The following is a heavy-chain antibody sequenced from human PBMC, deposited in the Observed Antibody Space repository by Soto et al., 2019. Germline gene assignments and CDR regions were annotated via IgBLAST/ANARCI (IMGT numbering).Heavy chain of an antibody. J-gene: IGHJ4*02. CDR1: GYTFTGYY. CDR2: INPNSGGT. Sequence: ALVKVSCKASGYTFTGYYMHWVRQAPGQGLEWMGWINPNSGGTNYAQKFQGRVTMTRDTSISTAYMELSRLRSDDTAVYYCARVEAVAGTIGYWGQGTLVTVSS. V-gene: IGHV1-2*02. CDR3: ARVEAVAGTIGY. D-gene: IGHD6-19*01.